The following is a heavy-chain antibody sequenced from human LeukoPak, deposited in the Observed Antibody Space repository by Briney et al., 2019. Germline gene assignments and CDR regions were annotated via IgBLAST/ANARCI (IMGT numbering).Heavy chain of an antibody. CDR3: ARDSGHAFDI. Sequence: GGSLRLSCVASGFTFSTYGMHWVRQAPGKGLEWVAVIWYDGSEKYCGDSVKGRFTISRDNSKNTLYLQMNSLRADDTAVYYCARDSGHAFDIWGQGTMVTVSS. J-gene: IGHJ3*02. D-gene: IGHD6-25*01. V-gene: IGHV3-33*01. CDR2: IWYDGSEK. CDR1: GFTFSTYG.